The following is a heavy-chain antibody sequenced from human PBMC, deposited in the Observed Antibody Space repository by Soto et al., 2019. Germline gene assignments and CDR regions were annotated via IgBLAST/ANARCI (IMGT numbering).Heavy chain of an antibody. D-gene: IGHD3-10*01. CDR3: ARVPYYYGSGSSYYFDY. CDR1: GGSISSGGYY. CDR2: IYYSGST. Sequence: LSLTCTVSGGSISSGGYYWSWIRQHPGKGLEWIGYIYYSGSTYYNPSLKSRVTISVDTSKNQFSLKLSSVTAADTAVYYCARVPYYYGSGSSYYFDYWGQGTLVTVSS. V-gene: IGHV4-31*03. J-gene: IGHJ4*02.